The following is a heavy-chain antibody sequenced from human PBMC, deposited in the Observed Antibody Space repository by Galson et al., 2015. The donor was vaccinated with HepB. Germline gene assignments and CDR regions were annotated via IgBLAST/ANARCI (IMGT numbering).Heavy chain of an antibody. CDR3: TREGWGYYGSGSHYTDYYYKGMDV. J-gene: IGHJ6*02. CDR2: ISSRSSYI. CDR1: GFTFSDHS. V-gene: IGHV3-21*04. Sequence: SLRLSCAVSGFTFSDHSINWFRRAPGKGLEWVSSISSRSSYIYYADSVKGRFTISRDNAKHSLDLQMNSLRVEDTAVYYCTREGWGYYGSGSHYTDYYYKGMDVWGQGTTVTVSS. D-gene: IGHD3-10*01.